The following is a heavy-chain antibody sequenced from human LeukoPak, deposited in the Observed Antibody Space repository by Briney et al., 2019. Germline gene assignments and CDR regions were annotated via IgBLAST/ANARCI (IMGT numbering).Heavy chain of an antibody. V-gene: IGHV4-59*01. CDR1: GGSISSYY. CDR3: ARDGPVSSTTSMDV. CDR2: ISSSGST. Sequence: SETLSLTCTVSGGSISSYYWSWIRQPPGKGLEWLGYISSSGSTNYNPPLKSRVTISVDTSKNQFSLKVTSVTAADTAVYYCARDGPVSSTTSMDVWGQGTTVTVSS. J-gene: IGHJ6*02. D-gene: IGHD2-2*01.